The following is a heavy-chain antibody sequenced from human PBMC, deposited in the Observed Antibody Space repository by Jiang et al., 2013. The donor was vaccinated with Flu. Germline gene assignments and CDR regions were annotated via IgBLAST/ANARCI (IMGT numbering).Heavy chain of an antibody. D-gene: IGHD3-16*01. Sequence: GLVKPSETLSLTCSVSGGSISSSNYHWGWIRQPPGKGLEWIGSMSYSGSTHYNPSLKSRVTISLDTSKNQFSLRLSSVTVADAAVYYCATRGRPYFFGMDVWGQGTTVTVSS. CDR1: GGSISSSNYH. CDR2: MSYSGST. V-gene: IGHV4-39*01. J-gene: IGHJ6*02. CDR3: ATRGRPYFFGMDV.